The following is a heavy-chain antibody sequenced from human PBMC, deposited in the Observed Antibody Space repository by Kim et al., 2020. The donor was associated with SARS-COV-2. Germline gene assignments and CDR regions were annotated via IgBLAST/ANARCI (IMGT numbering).Heavy chain of an antibody. J-gene: IGHJ6*02. CDR3: ASPIYYYYGMDV. V-gene: IGHV3-30*01. Sequence: YYADSVKGRFTISRDNSKNTLYLQMNSLRAEDTAVYYCASPIYYYYGMDVWGQGTTVTVSS.